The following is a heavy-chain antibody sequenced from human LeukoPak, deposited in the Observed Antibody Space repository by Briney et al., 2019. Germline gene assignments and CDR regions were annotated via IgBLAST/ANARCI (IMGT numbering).Heavy chain of an antibody. CDR2: IYHSGST. V-gene: IGHV4-38-2*01. CDR3: ARAIAARTNYYYYYYMDV. D-gene: IGHD6-6*01. CDR1: DYSITSSYY. Sequence: SETLSLTCVVSDYSITSSYYWGWIRQSPGEGLEWIATIYHSGSTYYNPSLKSRVTISVDTSKNQFSLKLSSVTAADSAVYYCARAIAARTNYYYYYYMDVWGKGTTVTVSS. J-gene: IGHJ6*03.